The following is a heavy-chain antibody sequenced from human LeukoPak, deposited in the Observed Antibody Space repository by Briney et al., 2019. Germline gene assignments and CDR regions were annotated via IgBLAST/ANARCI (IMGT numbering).Heavy chain of an antibody. CDR3: ARSYYYDSSGYSNWFDP. CDR1: GFTFSSYE. J-gene: IGHJ5*02. V-gene: IGHV3-48*03. D-gene: IGHD3-22*01. CDR2: ISSSGSTI. Sequence: PGGSLRLSCAASGFTFSSYEMNWVRQAPGKVMEWVSYISSSGSTIYYADSVKGRFTISTDNATNSLYLQMNSLRAEDTAVYYCARSYYYDSSGYSNWFDPWGQGTLVTVSS.